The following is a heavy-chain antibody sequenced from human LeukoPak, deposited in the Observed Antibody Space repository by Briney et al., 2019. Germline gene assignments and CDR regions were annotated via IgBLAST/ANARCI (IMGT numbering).Heavy chain of an antibody. CDR3: ARDTSGFL. CDR1: GFTFSRYS. J-gene: IGHJ4*02. D-gene: IGHD6-19*01. V-gene: IGHV3-48*04. Sequence: GQSLRLSCAGHGFTFSRYSMNWVRQTPGKGLEWISYISSYGGLVYYADSVRGRFTISRDNARNSLYLQMNSLRVEDTAVYYCARDTSGFLWGQGTLVTVSS. CDR2: ISSYGGLV.